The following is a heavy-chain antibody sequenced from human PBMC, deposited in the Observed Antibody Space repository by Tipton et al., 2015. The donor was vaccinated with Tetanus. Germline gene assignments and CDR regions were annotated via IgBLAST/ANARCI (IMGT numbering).Heavy chain of an antibody. J-gene: IGHJ4*02. CDR1: GVSMIDSY. CDR2: ISNGNP. CDR3: ARGITDGYFRRLDY. D-gene: IGHD5-24*01. Sequence: TLSLTCTVSGVSMIDSYWSWIRQPAGKGLEFIGHISNGNPDYTPSLKNRVTLSVDLSKNELSLKLRSVTAADTGVYFCARGITDGYFRRLDYRGQGTVVAVSP. V-gene: IGHV4-4*07.